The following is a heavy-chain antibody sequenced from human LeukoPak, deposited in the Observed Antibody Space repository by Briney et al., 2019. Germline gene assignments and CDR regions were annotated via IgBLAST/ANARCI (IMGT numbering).Heavy chain of an antibody. CDR3: ARDVGEYQILGFDY. D-gene: IGHD3-10*01. CDR1: GFTLRSYG. J-gene: IGHJ4*02. V-gene: IGHV3-23*01. CDR2: ISGSGVNT. Sequence: PGGTLRLSCAASGFTLRSYGMSWVRQAPGKGLEWVSTISGSGVNTDYADSVKGRFTISSDNSKNTLYLQMNSLRAEDTAIYYCARDVGEYQILGFDYWGQGTLVTVSS.